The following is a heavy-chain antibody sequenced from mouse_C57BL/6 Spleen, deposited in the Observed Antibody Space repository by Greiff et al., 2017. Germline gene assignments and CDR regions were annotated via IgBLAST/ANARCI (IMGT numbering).Heavy chain of an antibody. CDR2: IHPNSGST. CDR3: ARGGGSLYYFDD. CDR1: GYTFTSYW. Sequence: QVQLQQPGAELVKPGASVKLSCKASGYTFTSYWMHWVKQRPGQGLEWIGMIHPNSGSTNYNEKFKSKATLTVDKSSSTAYMQLSSLTSEDSAVYYCARGGGSLYYFDDWGQGTTLTVSS. J-gene: IGHJ2*01. D-gene: IGHD1-1*01. V-gene: IGHV1-64*01.